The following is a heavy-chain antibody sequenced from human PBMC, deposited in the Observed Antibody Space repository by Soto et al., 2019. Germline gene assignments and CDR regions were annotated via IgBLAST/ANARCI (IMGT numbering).Heavy chain of an antibody. D-gene: IGHD6-13*01. Sequence: EVQLVESGGGLVQPGRSLRLSCAASGFTFDDYAMHWVRQAPGKGLEWVSGISWNSGSIGYADSVKGRFTISRDNXXNSLYMQMNSLRAEDTALYYCAKDMLGSSWYSFDYWGQGTLVTVSS. J-gene: IGHJ4*02. V-gene: IGHV3-9*01. CDR1: GFTFDDYA. CDR3: AKDMLGSSWYSFDY. CDR2: ISWNSGSI.